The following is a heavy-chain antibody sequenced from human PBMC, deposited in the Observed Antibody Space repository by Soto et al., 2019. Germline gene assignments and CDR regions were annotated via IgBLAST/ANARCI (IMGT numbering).Heavy chain of an antibody. CDR1: GFTFSSYG. CDR3: ARPLVVAARGHYYYGMDV. D-gene: IGHD2-15*01. J-gene: IGHJ6*02. CDR2: VWNDGSNK. Sequence: QVQLVESGGGVVQPGRSLRLSCAASGFTFSSYGMHWVRHSPGKGLEWVAIVWNDGSNKYYADSVKGRFSISRDNSKNTLYLQMKSLRAEDTAVYYCARPLVVAARGHYYYGMDVWGQGTTVTVSS. V-gene: IGHV3-33*01.